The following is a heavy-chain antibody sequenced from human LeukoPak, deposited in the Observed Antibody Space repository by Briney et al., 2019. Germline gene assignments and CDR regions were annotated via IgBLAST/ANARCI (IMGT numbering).Heavy chain of an antibody. CDR2: INHSGST. Sequence: SETLSLTCAVYGGSFSGYYWSWIRQPPGKGLEWIGEINHSGSTNYNPSLKSRVTISVDTSKNQFSLKLSSVTAADMAVYYCARTYYDFWSGYHYASDYWGQGTLVTVSS. V-gene: IGHV4-34*01. D-gene: IGHD3-3*01. CDR1: GGSFSGYY. J-gene: IGHJ4*02. CDR3: ARTYYDFWSGYHYASDY.